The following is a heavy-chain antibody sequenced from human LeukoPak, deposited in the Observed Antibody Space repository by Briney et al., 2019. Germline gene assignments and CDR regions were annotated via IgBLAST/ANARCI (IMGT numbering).Heavy chain of an antibody. CDR3: ARHHYASGTHTPYYFDF. V-gene: IGHV4-59*01. J-gene: IGHJ4*02. CDR2: IYYSGST. D-gene: IGHD3-10*01. CDR1: GGSISGYY. Sequence: PSETLSLTCTVSGGSISGYYWSWIRQPPGTGLEWIGYIYYSGSTNYNPSLKRRVTMSVDTSKSQFSLKLSSVTAADTALYYCARHHYASGTHTPYYFDFWGQGTLVTVSS.